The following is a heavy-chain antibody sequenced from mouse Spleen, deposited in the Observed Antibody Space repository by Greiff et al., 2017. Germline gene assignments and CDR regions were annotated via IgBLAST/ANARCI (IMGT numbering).Heavy chain of an antibody. D-gene: IGHD4-1*02. CDR3: ARVQLGRAMDY. CDR2: ISYDGSN. J-gene: IGHJ4*01. CDR1: GYSITSGYY. V-gene: IGHV3-6*01. Sequence: VQLQQSGPGLVKPSQSLSLTCSVTGYSITSGYYWNWIRQFPGNKLEWMGYISYDGSNNYNPSLKNRISITRDTSKNQFFLKLNSVTTEDTATYYCARVQLGRAMDYWGQGTSVTVSS.